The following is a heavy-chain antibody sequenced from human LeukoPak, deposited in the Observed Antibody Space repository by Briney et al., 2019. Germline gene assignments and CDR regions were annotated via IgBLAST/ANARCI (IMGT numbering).Heavy chain of an antibody. Sequence: PGGSLRLSCAASGFTFSDYYMSWIRQAPGKGPEWVSYISSSGSTIYYADSVKGRFTISRDNAKNSLYLQMNSLRAEDTAVYYCARDREYYDILTGYYTHWGQGTLVTVSS. V-gene: IGHV3-11*01. CDR2: ISSSGSTI. J-gene: IGHJ4*02. D-gene: IGHD3-9*01. CDR3: ARDREYYDILTGYYTH. CDR1: GFTFSDYY.